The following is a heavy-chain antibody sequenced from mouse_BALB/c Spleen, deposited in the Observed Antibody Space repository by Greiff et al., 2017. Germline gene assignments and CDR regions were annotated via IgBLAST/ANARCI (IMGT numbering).Heavy chain of an antibody. CDR1: GYTFTDYY. Sequence: QVQLKESGAELARPGASVKLSCKASGYTFTDYYINWVKQRTGQGLEWIGEIYPGSGNTYYNEKFKGKATLTADKSSSTAYMQLSSLTSEDSAVYFCARSRYGRTPGNAMDYWGQGTSVTVSS. CDR3: ARSRYGRTPGNAMDY. J-gene: IGHJ4*01. V-gene: IGHV1-77*01. CDR2: IYPGSGNT. D-gene: IGHD2-10*02.